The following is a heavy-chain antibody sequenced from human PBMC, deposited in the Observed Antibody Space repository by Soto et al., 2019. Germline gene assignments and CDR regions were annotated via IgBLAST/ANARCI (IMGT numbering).Heavy chain of an antibody. Sequence: GESLKISCEGSGYSVTSYWISWVRQMPGKGLEWMGNIDPSDSSTNYSPSFQGHVTISADKSINTVYLQWGNLEASDTAMYYCARDGDTTMILLGYYYGMDVWGQGTTVTVSS. CDR1: GYSVTSYW. V-gene: IGHV5-10-1*01. D-gene: IGHD5-18*01. CDR2: IDPSDSST. J-gene: IGHJ6*02. CDR3: ARDGDTTMILLGYYYGMDV.